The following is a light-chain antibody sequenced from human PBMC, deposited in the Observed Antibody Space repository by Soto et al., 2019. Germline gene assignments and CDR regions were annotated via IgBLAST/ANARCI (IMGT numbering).Light chain of an antibody. CDR2: GTS. V-gene: IGKV3-15*01. CDR1: QSVSSN. J-gene: IGKJ1*01. Sequence: EIVMTQSPATLSVSPGARATLSCRASQSVSSNLAWYQQKPGQAPRLLIYGTSTRATGIPARFSGSVSGTEFTLTISSLQSEDFAVYYCQQYNTWPPRTFGQGTKVEIK. CDR3: QQYNTWPPRT.